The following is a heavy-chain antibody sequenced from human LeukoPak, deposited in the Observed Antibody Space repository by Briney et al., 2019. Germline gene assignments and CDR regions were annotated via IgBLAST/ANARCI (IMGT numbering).Heavy chain of an antibody. CDR2: IYATGNT. CDR1: GPSISSYY. J-gene: IGHJ4*02. V-gene: IGHV4-4*07. D-gene: IGHD5-12*01. Sequence: SETLSLTCTVLGPSISSYYWRWIRQPAGKGLEWVGRIYATGNTNYHPSLKSRVTISVDTSKNQFSLKPSSVTAADTAVYYCARVGGYEQGFVYWGQGTLVTVSS. CDR3: ARVGGYEQGFVY.